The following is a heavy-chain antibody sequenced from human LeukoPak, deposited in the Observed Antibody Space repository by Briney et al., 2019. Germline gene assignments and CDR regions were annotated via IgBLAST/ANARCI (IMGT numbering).Heavy chain of an antibody. CDR1: GGSISIGGYY. CDR3: ARGLYSIVYY. D-gene: IGHD2-8*01. J-gene: IGHJ4*02. Sequence: PSETLFLTCTVSGGSISIGGYYWSWIRQHPGKGLEWMGYIDYSGSTYYNPSLKSRVTISRDTSKNQFSLKLSSVTAADTAVYYCARGLYSIVYYWGQGTLVTVSS. V-gene: IGHV4-31*03. CDR2: IDYSGST.